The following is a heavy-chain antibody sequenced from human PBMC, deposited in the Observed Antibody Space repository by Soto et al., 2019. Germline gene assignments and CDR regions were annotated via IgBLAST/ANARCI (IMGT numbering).Heavy chain of an antibody. Sequence: EVQLVESGGGLVKPGGSLRLSCATSGFTFSNYWMHWVRQAPGKGPVWVSRINEDESNTNNADSVKGRFTISRDNAKNTLYLQMNSLRAEDTAVYYCARGLFLDYWGQGTRVTVSS. CDR2: INEDESNT. D-gene: IGHD3-3*01. J-gene: IGHJ4*02. CDR1: GFTFSNYW. V-gene: IGHV3-74*01. CDR3: ARGLFLDY.